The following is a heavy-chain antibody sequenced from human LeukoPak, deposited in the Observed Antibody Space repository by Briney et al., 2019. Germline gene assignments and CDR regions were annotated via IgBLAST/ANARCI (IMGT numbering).Heavy chain of an antibody. J-gene: IGHJ4*02. CDR1: GXTLSNYS. CDR2: ISRSSSTI. V-gene: IGHV3-48*02. Sequence: GGSLRLSCAASGXTLSNYSMNWVRQAPGKGLEWVSYISRSSSTIYYADSVKGRFTISRDNAKNSLYLQMNSLRDEDTAVYYCAEDGLRPRPDGSSSWYLQFESRGQGTLVTVSS. CDR3: AEDGLRPRPDGSSSWYLQFES. D-gene: IGHD6-13*01.